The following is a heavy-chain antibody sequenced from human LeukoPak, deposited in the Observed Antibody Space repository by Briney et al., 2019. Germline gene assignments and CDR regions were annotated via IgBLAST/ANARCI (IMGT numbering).Heavy chain of an antibody. V-gene: IGHV3-7*01. CDR3: ARDLSDYYGSGSTGTFDY. J-gene: IGHJ4*02. CDR2: IKQEGSEK. D-gene: IGHD3-10*01. CDR1: GFTFSSDV. Sequence: GGSLRLSCAAAGFTFSSDVMSCVPGGPGKGVEWGSNIKQEGSEKYYVDSVKGRFTISRDNAKHSLYLQLNSLTAEDTAVYYCARDLSDYYGSGSTGTFDYWGQGTLVTVSS.